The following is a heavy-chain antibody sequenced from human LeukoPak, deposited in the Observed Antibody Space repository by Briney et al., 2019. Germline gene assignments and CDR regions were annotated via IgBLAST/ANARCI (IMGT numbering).Heavy chain of an antibody. CDR3: ARRSSGWSNRHFDY. D-gene: IGHD6-19*01. CDR1: GLTVSSNY. V-gene: IGHV3-53*01. J-gene: IGHJ4*02. Sequence: GGSLRLSCAASGLTVSSNYMSWVRQAPGKGLEWVSVIFSGGSTYYADSVKGRFTISRDNSKNTLYLQMNSLRAEDTAVYYCARRSSGWSNRHFDYWGQGTLVTVSS. CDR2: IFSGGST.